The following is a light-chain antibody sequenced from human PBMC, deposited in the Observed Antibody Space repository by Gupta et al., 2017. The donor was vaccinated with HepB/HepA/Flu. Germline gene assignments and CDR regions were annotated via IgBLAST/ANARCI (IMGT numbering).Light chain of an antibody. CDR3: HTWCTCFQV. CDR1: SRHSTYT. V-gene: IGLV4-69*01. J-gene: IGLJ3*02. Sequence: QVVLTQSPSASASLGASVKLICTLSSRHSTYTIACHQQQPEKGPRYLMKLNREGSHTKVVGIPDRFSGSSSGAYRYLTISSLQSEDEADYYCHTWCTCFQVFGGVTKLTVL. CDR2: LNREGSH.